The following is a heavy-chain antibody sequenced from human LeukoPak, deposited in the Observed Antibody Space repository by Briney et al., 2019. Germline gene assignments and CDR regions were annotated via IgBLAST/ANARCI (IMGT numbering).Heavy chain of an antibody. Sequence: PSETLSLTCTVSGGSISSGDYYWSWIRQPPGKGLEWIGYIYYSGSTYYNPSLNSRCIISVDTAKTPFSLKLSSVTAADTAVYYCARDQLYSYWGQGTLVTVSS. CDR3: ARDQLYSY. J-gene: IGHJ4*02. V-gene: IGHV4-30-4*08. CDR2: IYYSGST. CDR1: GGSISSGDYY. D-gene: IGHD2-2*02.